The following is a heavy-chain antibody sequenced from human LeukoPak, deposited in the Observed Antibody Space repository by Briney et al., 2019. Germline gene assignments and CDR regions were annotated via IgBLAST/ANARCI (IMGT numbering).Heavy chain of an antibody. V-gene: IGHV1-8*01. D-gene: IGHD2-2*01. Sequence: ASGKVSCKASGYTLTSYDINWVRQAAGQGLEWMGWMNPSNGNTGYAQKFQGRVAMTRDTSISTAYMELSSLKSDDTAVYFCARGHWSGSTCYPFDYWGQGTLVTVSS. J-gene: IGHJ4*02. CDR3: ARGHWSGSTCYPFDY. CDR1: GYTLTSYD. CDR2: MNPSNGNT.